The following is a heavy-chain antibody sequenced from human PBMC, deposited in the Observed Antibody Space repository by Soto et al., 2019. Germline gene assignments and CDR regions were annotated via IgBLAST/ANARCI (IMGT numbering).Heavy chain of an antibody. CDR3: ARAPSLTVAAPT. J-gene: IGHJ3*01. CDR2: IYYSGST. CDR1: GAHISSAGYY. V-gene: IGHV4-31*03. D-gene: IGHD2-15*01. Sequence: PSEPLSFPSTVSGAHISSAGYYWGWIRQHPGKGLEWIGYIYYSGSTYYNPSLKSRVTISVDTSKNQFSLKLSSVTAADTAVYYCARAPSLTVAAPTWGQGTMFTVSS.